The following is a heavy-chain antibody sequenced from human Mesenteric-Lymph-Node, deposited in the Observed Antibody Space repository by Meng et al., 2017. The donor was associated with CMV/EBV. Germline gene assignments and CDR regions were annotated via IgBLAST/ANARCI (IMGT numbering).Heavy chain of an antibody. V-gene: IGHV3-48*04. CDR1: GFTFSSYS. Sequence: GGSLRLSCAASGFTFSSYSMNWVRQAPGKGLEWISYISSTGSSIYYADSVKGRFTISRGNAKNSLFLQMNSLRAEDTAVYYCARDHYDFWSGFDYWGQGTLVTVSS. CDR3: ARDHYDFWSGFDY. CDR2: ISSTGSSI. D-gene: IGHD3-3*01. J-gene: IGHJ4*02.